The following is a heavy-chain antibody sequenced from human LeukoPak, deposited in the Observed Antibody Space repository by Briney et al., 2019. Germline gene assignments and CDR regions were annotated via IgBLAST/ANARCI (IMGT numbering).Heavy chain of an antibody. CDR2: TNPNSGGT. J-gene: IGHJ5*02. Sequence: ASVKVSCKASGYTFTGYYMHWVRQAPGQGLEWMGWTNPNSGGTNYAQKFQGRVTMSRDTSISTAYMELSRLRSDDTAVYYCARVDTVVVPAGITWFDPWGQGTLVTVSS. CDR3: ARVDTVVVPAGITWFDP. D-gene: IGHD2-2*02. CDR1: GYTFTGYY. V-gene: IGHV1-2*02.